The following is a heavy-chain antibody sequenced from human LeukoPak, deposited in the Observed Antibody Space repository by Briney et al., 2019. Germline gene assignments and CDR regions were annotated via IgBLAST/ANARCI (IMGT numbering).Heavy chain of an antibody. D-gene: IGHD4-23*01. CDR3: ARAGSTVVTH. Sequence: PSETLSLTCAVSGGSISSGGYSWSWIRQPPGKGLEWIGYIYYSGSTYYNPSLKSRVTISVDTSKNQFSLKLSSVTAADTAVYYCARAGSTVVTHWGQGTLVTVSS. V-gene: IGHV4-30-4*07. J-gene: IGHJ4*02. CDR2: IYYSGST. CDR1: GGSISSGGYS.